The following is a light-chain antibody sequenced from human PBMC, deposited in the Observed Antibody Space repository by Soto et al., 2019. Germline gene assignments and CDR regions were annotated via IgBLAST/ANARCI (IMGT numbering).Light chain of an antibody. Sequence: DIVMTQSPASLAVSLGERATINCKSSQTVLYNSNNKNYLAWYQXKPGQPPKLLIYWASTRESGVPDLFTARVSGTDVTLTISSLQAEDVAVYYCQQYYSLPRTFGQGTKVDIK. V-gene: IGKV4-1*01. CDR3: QQYYSLPRT. J-gene: IGKJ1*01. CDR2: WAS. CDR1: QTVLYNSNNKNY.